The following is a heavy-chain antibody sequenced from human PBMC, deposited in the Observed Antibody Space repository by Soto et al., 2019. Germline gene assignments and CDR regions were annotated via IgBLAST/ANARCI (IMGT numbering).Heavy chain of an antibody. CDR3: AKAPTASAPFLF. Sequence: QVQLVQSGTAMKRPGSSVKVSCETSGGTFTNSTFNWVRQAPGQGLEWMGWIIPVLNITNYAQKFQGRINVAADKSTSTAYLELSSLRSEDTAIYFCAKAPTASAPFLFWGQGTLVTVSS. CDR2: IIPVLNIT. J-gene: IGHJ4*02. V-gene: IGHV1-69*02. CDR1: GGTFTNST. D-gene: IGHD2-21*01.